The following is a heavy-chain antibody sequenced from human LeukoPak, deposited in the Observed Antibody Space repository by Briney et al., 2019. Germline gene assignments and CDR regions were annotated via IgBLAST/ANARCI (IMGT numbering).Heavy chain of an antibody. D-gene: IGHD3-22*01. CDR3: ANIYYDSSGYFP. CDR1: GFTFTNYA. CDR2: ISGSGAST. Sequence: PGGSLRLSCAASGFTFTNYAMIWVRQAPGKGLEWVSAISGSGASTYYADSVKGRFTISRDNSKNTLYLQMNSLRAEDTAVYYCANIYYDSSGYFPWGQGTLVTVSS. J-gene: IGHJ5*02. V-gene: IGHV3-23*01.